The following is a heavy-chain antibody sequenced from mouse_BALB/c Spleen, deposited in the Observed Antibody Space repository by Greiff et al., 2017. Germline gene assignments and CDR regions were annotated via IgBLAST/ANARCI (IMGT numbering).Heavy chain of an antibody. V-gene: IGHV1S137*01. D-gene: IGHD2-1*01. CDR2: ISTYYGDA. CDR3: AREGGNQPLWFAY. CDR1: GYTFTDYA. Sequence: QVQLQQSGAELVRPGVSVKISCKGSGYTFTDYAMHWVKQSHAKSLEWIGVISTYYGDASYNQKFKGKATMTVDKSSSTAYMELARLTSEDSAIYYCAREGGNQPLWFAYWGQGTLVTVSA. J-gene: IGHJ3*01.